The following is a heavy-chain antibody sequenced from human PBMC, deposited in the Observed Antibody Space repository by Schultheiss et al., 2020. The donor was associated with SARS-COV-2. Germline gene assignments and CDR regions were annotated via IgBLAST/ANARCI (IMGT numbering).Heavy chain of an antibody. D-gene: IGHD7-27*01. V-gene: IGHV3-9*01. CDR3: ANRLGIWYFDL. J-gene: IGHJ2*01. Sequence: GGSLRLSCAASGFTFDDYAMHWVRQAPGKGLEWVSGISWNSGSIGYADSVKGRFTISRDNAKNSLYLQMNSLRAEDTALYYCANRLGIWYFDLWGRGTLVTVSS. CDR2: ISWNSGSI. CDR1: GFTFDDYA.